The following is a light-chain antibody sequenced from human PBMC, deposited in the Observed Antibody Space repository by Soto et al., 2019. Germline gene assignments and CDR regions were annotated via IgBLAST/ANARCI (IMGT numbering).Light chain of an antibody. CDR2: STG. J-gene: IGLJ3*02. Sequence: QAVVTQEPSLTVSPGGTVTLTCASSTGAVTSGYYPNWFQQKPGQAPRSLIYSTGNKHPWTPARFSGSLLGGKAALTLSGVQPEDEAEYYCLLHFGYGVFGGGTKVTVL. CDR1: TGAVTSGYY. CDR3: LLHFGYGV. V-gene: IGLV7-43*01.